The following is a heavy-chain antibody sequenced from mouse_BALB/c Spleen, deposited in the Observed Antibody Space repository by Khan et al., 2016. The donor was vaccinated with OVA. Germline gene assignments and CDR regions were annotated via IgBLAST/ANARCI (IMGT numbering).Heavy chain of an antibody. Sequence: QIQLVQSGPELKKPGETVKISCKASGYTFTNYGMNWVKQAPGKGLKWMGWINTYTGEPTYADDFKGRFAFSLETSARTAYLQINNLKNEDTAKXFCARMKPYWYFDLWGAGTTVTVSS. CDR2: INTYTGEP. CDR1: GYTFTNYG. J-gene: IGHJ1*01. V-gene: IGHV9-3-1*01. CDR3: ARMKPYWYFDL.